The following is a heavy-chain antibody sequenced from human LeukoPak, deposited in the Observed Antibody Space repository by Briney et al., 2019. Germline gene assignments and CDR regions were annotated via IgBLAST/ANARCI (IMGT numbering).Heavy chain of an antibody. D-gene: IGHD5-18*01. CDR1: GYTFTDYH. V-gene: IGHV1-2*02. CDR2: INPYSGGI. CDR3: ARDSGHIFGLIDN. J-gene: IGHJ4*02. Sequence: ASVKVYCKAAGYTFTDYHLHWVRQAPGQGLEWMGWINPYSGGISYAQKFQGRVTMTRDTSTSTAYMELSRLISDDTAVYYCARDSGHIFGLIDNCGQGTLVAVSS.